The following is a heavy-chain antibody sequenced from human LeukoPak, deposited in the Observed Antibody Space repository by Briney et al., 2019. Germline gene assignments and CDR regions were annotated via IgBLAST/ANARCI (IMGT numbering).Heavy chain of an antibody. J-gene: IGHJ4*02. CDR2: ISGSGGST. V-gene: IGHV3-23*01. D-gene: IGHD3-3*01. CDR3: AREGDFWSGYPSGPFDY. Sequence: PGGSLRLSCAASGFTFSNYAMTWVRQAPGKGLEWVSAISGSGGSTYYADSVKGRFTISRDNSKNTLYLQMNSLRADDTAVYYCAREGDFWSGYPSGPFDYWGQGTLVTVSS. CDR1: GFTFSNYA.